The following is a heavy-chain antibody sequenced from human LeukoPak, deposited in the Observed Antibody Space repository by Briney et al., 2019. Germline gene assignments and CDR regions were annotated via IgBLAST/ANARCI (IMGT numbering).Heavy chain of an antibody. V-gene: IGHV3-23*01. CDR1: GFTFSSYA. CDR2: ISASGDKT. J-gene: IGHJ4*02. D-gene: IGHD3-10*01. CDR3: AKDGTSYGLGTSFDN. Sequence: GGSLRLSCVTSGFTFSSYAMTWVRQPPGKGLEWVAAISASGDKTYYADSVKGRFIISRDNSKTTLFLQLNSLGAGDSAVFYCAKDGTSYGLGTSFDNWGQGTLVTVSS.